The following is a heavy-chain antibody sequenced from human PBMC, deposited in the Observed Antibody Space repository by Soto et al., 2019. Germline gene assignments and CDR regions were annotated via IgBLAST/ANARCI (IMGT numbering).Heavy chain of an antibody. D-gene: IGHD6-19*01. V-gene: IGHV1-69*01. CDR3: ARGGELAGWMPFDS. J-gene: IGHJ4*02. Sequence: QVHLVQSGAEVKKPGSSVKVSCRASGGTFNTYGFNWVRQAPGQGLGWMGGIIPLFGTTTYAQNFQGRVTITAHQSTTTAYMEMSGLTSGDTAVYFWARGGELAGWMPFDSWGQGTLVTVSS. CDR2: IIPLFGTT. CDR1: GGTFNTYG.